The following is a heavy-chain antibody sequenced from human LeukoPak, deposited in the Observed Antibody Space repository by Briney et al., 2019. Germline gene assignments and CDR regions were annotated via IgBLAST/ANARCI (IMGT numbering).Heavy chain of an antibody. J-gene: IGHJ4*02. V-gene: IGHV3-21*01. CDR2: ISSSSSYI. D-gene: IGHD3-22*01. CDR1: GYTFSSYS. Sequence: PGGSLRLSCAASGYTFSSYSMNWVRQAPGKGLEWVSSISSSSSYIHYADSVKGRFTISRDNAKNSLYLQMNSLRAEDTAVYHCATVYYDGSAYGDLDSWGQGTPVTVSS. CDR3: ATVYYDGSAYGDLDS.